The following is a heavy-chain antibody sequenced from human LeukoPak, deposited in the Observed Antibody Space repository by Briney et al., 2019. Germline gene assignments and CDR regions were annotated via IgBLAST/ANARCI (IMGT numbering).Heavy chain of an antibody. CDR2: IYYSGST. CDR3: ARVGGGSYWGPFDY. V-gene: IGHV4-59*01. CDR1: GGSISSYY. J-gene: IGHJ4*02. D-gene: IGHD1-26*01. Sequence: PSETLSLTCTVSGGSISSYYWSWIRQPPGKGLEWIGYIYYSGSTNYNPSLKSRVTISVDTSKNQFSLKLSSVTAADTAVYYCARVGGGSYWGPFDYWGQGTLVTVSS.